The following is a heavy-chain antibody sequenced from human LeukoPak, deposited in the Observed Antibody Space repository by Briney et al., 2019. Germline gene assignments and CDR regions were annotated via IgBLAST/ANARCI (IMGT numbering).Heavy chain of an antibody. CDR3: ARVGYCSGGSCGSPRSGGDY. J-gene: IGHJ4*02. V-gene: IGHV1-2*02. Sequence: ASVKVSCKASGYTFTGYYMHWVRQAPGQGLEWMGWINPNSGGTNYAQKFQGRVTMTRDTSISTAYMELSRLRSDDTAVYYCARVGYCSGGSCGSPRSGGDYWGQGTLVTVSS. CDR1: GYTFTGYY. CDR2: INPNSGGT. D-gene: IGHD2-15*01.